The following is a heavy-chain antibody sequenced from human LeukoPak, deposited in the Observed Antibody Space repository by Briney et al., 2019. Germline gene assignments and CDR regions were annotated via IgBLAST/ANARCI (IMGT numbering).Heavy chain of an antibody. V-gene: IGHV3-23*01. CDR2: ISGSGGST. J-gene: IGHJ4*02. D-gene: IGHD2-21*02. CDR3: AKDETQAGIVVVTAIKRTFDY. Sequence: GSLRLSCAASGFTFSSCGMSWVRQAPGKGLEWVSAISGSGGSTYYADSVKGRFTISRDNSKNTLYLQMNSLRAEDTAVYYCAKDETQAGIVVVTAIKRTFDYWGQGTLVTVSS. CDR1: GFTFSSCG.